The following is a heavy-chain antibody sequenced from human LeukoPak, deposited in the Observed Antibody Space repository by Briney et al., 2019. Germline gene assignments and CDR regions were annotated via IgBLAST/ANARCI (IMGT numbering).Heavy chain of an antibody. D-gene: IGHD4-11*01. CDR3: AKGEGFVAVTNNWFDP. V-gene: IGHV3-15*01. CDR1: GFTFSNAW. J-gene: IGHJ5*02. Sequence: GGSLRLSCAASGFTFSNAWMSWVRQAPGKGLEWVGRIKSKTDGGTTDYAAPVKGRFTISRDDSKNTLYLQMNSLRAEDTAVYYCAKGEGFVAVTNNWFDPWGQGTLVTVSS. CDR2: IKSKTDGGTT.